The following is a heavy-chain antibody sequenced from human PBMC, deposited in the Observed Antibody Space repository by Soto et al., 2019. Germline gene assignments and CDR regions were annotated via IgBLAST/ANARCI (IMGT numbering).Heavy chain of an antibody. CDR1: GFTFSSYG. Sequence: QVQLVESGGGVVQPGRSLRLSCAASGFTFSSYGMHWVRQAPGKGLEWGAVIWYDGSNKYYAGSVKGRFTITRDNSKNTLYLQMNSLRGEDTAVYYCARGDDGYSSSWYGYWGPGTLVTVSS. CDR3: ARGDDGYSSSWYGY. J-gene: IGHJ4*02. V-gene: IGHV3-33*01. D-gene: IGHD6-13*01. CDR2: IWYDGSNK.